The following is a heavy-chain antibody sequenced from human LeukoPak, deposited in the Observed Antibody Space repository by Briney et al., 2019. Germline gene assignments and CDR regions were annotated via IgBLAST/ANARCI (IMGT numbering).Heavy chain of an antibody. V-gene: IGHV1-69*01. CDR3: AKEGDTALVPGYFDL. D-gene: IGHD5-18*01. CDR1: GGTFGSYV. CDR2: IIPIFGTA. Sequence: SVKVSCKASGGTFGSYVISWVRQAPGQGLEWMGGIIPIFGTAHYAQKLQGRLTITADESTSTVYMEMSSLRSEDTAMYYCAKEGDTALVPGYFDLWGRGTLVTVSA. J-gene: IGHJ2*01.